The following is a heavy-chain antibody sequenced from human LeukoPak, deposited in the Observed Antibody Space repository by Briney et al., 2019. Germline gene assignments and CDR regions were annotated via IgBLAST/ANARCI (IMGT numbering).Heavy chain of an antibody. J-gene: IGHJ4*02. CDR2: IDGSSSTI. CDR1: AFTFSRFG. Sequence: PGESLRLSCAASAFTFSRFGTNWVRQAPGKGLEWVSYIDGSSSTIYYADSVKGRFTISRDNAKNSLYLQMNSLRAEDAAVYYCARGDYIGDWGQGTLVTVSS. D-gene: IGHD4-11*01. V-gene: IGHV3-48*01. CDR3: ARGDYIGD.